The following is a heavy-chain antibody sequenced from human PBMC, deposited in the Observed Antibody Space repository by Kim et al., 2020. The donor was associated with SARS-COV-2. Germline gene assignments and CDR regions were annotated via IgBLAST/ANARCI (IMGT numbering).Heavy chain of an antibody. V-gene: IGHV1-2*06. CDR3: ARSDEFDY. CDR2: INPNTGVT. CDR1: GYTFTAYY. Sequence: ASVKVSCKTSGYTFTAYYLHWVRQAPGQGLEWMGRINPNTGVTDFAQKFRGRVTMTGDTSINTAYMDLTTLTSDDTAVYYCARSDEFDYWGQGTLVTVSA. J-gene: IGHJ4*02.